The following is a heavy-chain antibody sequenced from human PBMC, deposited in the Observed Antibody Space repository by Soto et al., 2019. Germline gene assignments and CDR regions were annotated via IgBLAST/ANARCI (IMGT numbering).Heavy chain of an antibody. CDR3: ARTGGYSYVDY. D-gene: IGHD5-18*01. J-gene: IGHJ4*02. Sequence: QVQLQESGPGLVKPSGTLSLTCVVSGGSISSSNWCSWARQPPGKGLEWIGELYHSGSTNYNPSLKSLVTISVDTAKNQCSMKLSSVTAADTAVYYCARTGGYSYVDYWGQGTLVTVSS. CDR1: GGSISSSNW. V-gene: IGHV4-4*02. CDR2: LYHSGST.